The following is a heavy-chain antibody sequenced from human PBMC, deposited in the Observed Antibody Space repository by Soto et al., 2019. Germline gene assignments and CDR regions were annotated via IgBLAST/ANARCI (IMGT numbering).Heavy chain of an antibody. D-gene: IGHD3-22*01. J-gene: IGHJ3*02. Sequence: VSCKASGGTFSSYAISWVRQAPGQGLEWMGGIIPIFGTANYAQKFQGRVTITADESTSTAYMELSSLRSEDTAVYYCARGLYYYDSSGSYDAFDIWGQGTMVTVSS. V-gene: IGHV1-69*01. CDR2: IIPIFGTA. CDR3: ARGLYYYDSSGSYDAFDI. CDR1: GGTFSSYA.